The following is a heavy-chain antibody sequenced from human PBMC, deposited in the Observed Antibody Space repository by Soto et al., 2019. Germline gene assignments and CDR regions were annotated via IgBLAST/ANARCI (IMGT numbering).Heavy chain of an antibody. D-gene: IGHD3-22*01. CDR1: GYTFNSYG. Sequence: GASVKVSCKASGYTFNSYGISWVRQAPGQGLEWMGWISAYNGNTNYAQKLQGRVTMTTDTSTSTAYMELRSLRSDDTAVYYCARDNHGMKVAPHWFDPWGQGTLVTVSS. CDR3: ARDNHGMKVAPHWFDP. J-gene: IGHJ5*02. CDR2: ISAYNGNT. V-gene: IGHV1-18*01.